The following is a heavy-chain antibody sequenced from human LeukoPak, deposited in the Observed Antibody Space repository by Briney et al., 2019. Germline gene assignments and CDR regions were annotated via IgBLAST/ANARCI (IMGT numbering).Heavy chain of an antibody. V-gene: IGHV4-31*03. CDR3: ARAPGAFDI. Sequence: SETLSLTCTVSGDSITSGSYYWAWIRQHPGKGLEWIGYIYYTGGTHYSPSLKSRLTISVDTSENHFSLKLSSVTAADTAIYFCARAPGAFDIWGQGTMVTVSS. CDR1: GDSITSGSYY. CDR2: IYYTGGT. J-gene: IGHJ3*02.